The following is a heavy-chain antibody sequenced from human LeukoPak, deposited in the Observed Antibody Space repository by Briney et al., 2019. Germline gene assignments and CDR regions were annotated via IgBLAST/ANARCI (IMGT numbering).Heavy chain of an antibody. D-gene: IGHD3-10*01. CDR3: ARGLRVATFFY. CDR2: INHSGST. Sequence: SETLSLTCAVYGGSFRGYYWSWIRQPPGKGLEWIGEINHSGSTNYNPSLKSRVTISVDTSKNQFSLKLSSVTAADTAVYYCARGLRVATFFYWGQGTLVTVSS. CDR1: GGSFRGYY. V-gene: IGHV4-34*01. J-gene: IGHJ4*02.